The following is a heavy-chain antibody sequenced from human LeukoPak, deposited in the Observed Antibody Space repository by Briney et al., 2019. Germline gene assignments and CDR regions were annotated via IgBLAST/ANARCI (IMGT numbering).Heavy chain of an antibody. CDR3: ARGTNYYGSGDY. Sequence: SGPTLVKLSETLSLTCTVSGGSVSSGTYYWSWIRQPPGKGLEWIGHIYYTGNTHYVPSLKSRVTMSVDTPKNQFSLKLTSVTAADTAVYYCARGTNYYGSGDYWGQGTLVTVSS. CDR2: IYYTGNT. V-gene: IGHV4-61*01. J-gene: IGHJ4*02. CDR1: GGSVSSGTYY. D-gene: IGHD3-10*01.